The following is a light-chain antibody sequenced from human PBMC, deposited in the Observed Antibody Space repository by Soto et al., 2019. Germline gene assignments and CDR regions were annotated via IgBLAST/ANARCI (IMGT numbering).Light chain of an antibody. Sequence: QSVLTQPRSVSGSPGQSVTVSCTGTSRDVGIYNYVSWYQQRPGTAPKVMIYDVTKRPSGVPDRFSGSKSANTASLTISGLHDDDEADYCCCSYAGNYTLLFGGGTKLTVL. J-gene: IGLJ2*01. CDR2: DVT. CDR3: CSYAGNYTLL. CDR1: SRDVGIYNY. V-gene: IGLV2-11*01.